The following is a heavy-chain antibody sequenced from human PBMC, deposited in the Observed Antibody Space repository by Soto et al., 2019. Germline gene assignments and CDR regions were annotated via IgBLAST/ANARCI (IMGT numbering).Heavy chain of an antibody. CDR1: GGSVSDKTYY. D-gene: IGHD4-17*01. V-gene: IGHV4-61*01. CDR3: ARTTAVPNTLRSRYFFDY. J-gene: IGHJ4*02. Sequence: ASETLSLTCSVSGGSVSDKTYYWSWIRQRPGKRLEWIEYVYYSGTTNYNPSLKSRVTISVDLSKNRFSLRLSSVTTADTALYYCARTTAVPNTLRSRYFFDYWGQGTLVTVSS. CDR2: VYYSGTT.